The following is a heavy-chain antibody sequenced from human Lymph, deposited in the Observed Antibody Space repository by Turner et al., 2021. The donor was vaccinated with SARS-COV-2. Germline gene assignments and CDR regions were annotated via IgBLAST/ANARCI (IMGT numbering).Heavy chain of an antibody. CDR2: INWSGGSI. CDR3: AKDLAGTYYSYFDY. D-gene: IGHD1-26*01. J-gene: IGHJ4*02. V-gene: IGHV3-9*01. CDR1: GFTFDDYA. Sequence: EVQLVESGGGMVQPGRSLRLSCAASGFTFDDYAMHWVRQAPGKGLEWVSGINWSGGSIAYADSVKGRFTISRDNPKNSLYLQMNSLRAEDTAVYYCAKDLAGTYYSYFDYWGQGTLVTVSS.